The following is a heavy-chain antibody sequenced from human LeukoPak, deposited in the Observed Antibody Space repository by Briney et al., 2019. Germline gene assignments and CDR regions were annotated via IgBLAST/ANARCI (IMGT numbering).Heavy chain of an antibody. J-gene: IGHJ5*02. D-gene: IGHD2-15*01. CDR3: ARDSRVIRIAATYPGWFDP. V-gene: IGHV1-2*02. CDR2: VDPNSGGT. CDR1: GYTFTGYY. Sequence: EASVKVSCKASGYTFTGYYLHWVRQAPGQGLEWMGWVDPNSGGTDYAQKFQGRVTMTRDTSISTAYMELSRLRSDDTAVYYCARDSRVIRIAATYPGWFDPWGQGTLVTVSS.